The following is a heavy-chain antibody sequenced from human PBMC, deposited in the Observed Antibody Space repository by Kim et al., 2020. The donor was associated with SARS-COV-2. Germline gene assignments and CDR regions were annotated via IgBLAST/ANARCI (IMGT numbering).Heavy chain of an antibody. CDR1: GFTFINFV. D-gene: IGHD3-10*01. CDR2: ISGSGGHT. J-gene: IGHJ4*02. CDR3: AEYRLSGSYYDFDF. V-gene: IGHV3-23*01. Sequence: GGSLRLSCAASGFTFINFVMTWVRQSPGKGLEWVSSISGSGGHTFYADSVRGRFTISRDNSKDTVYLQMNTLRADDAATYYCAEYRLSGSYYDFDFWGPGTLVTVSS.